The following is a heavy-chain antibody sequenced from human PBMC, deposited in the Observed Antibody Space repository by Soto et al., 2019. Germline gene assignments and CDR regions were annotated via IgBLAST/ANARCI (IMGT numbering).Heavy chain of an antibody. CDR3: AKKVDSGPGSQYFDY. V-gene: IGHV3-23*01. D-gene: IGHD3-10*01. J-gene: IGHJ4*02. CDR1: GFTFSSYS. Sequence: PGGSLRLSCAVSGFTFSSYSMSWVRQAPEKGLEWVSGFRTGGDGGTTYYADSVKGRFTISRDNSKNTLFLQMNSLRVEDTAIYYCAKKVDSGPGSQYFDYWGQGTLVTVSS. CDR2: FRTGGDGGTT.